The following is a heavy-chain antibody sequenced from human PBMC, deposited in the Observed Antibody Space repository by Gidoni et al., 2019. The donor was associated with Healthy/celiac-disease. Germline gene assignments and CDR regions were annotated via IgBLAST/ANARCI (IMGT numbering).Heavy chain of an antibody. CDR2: SRCSVGST. CDR3: AKDLVATINYYFDY. Sequence: EVQLLESGGGLVQPGGSLRLACAASGSTFSSYAMRGVRQAPGKGMEWVSASRCSVGSTYYADSVKGRFTISRDNSKNTLYLQMNSLRAEDTAVYYCAKDLVATINYYFDYWGQGTLVTVSS. CDR1: GSTFSSYA. D-gene: IGHD5-12*01. V-gene: IGHV3-23*01. J-gene: IGHJ4*02.